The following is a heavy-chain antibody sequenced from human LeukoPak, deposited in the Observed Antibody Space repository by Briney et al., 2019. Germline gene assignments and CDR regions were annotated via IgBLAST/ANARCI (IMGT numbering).Heavy chain of an antibody. J-gene: IGHJ4*02. CDR3: ARDLQVTTGYYFDY. Sequence: GGSLRLSCAASGFTFSTYNMNWVRQAPGKGLEWVSYITSSSSTIYYADSVKGRFTISRDNAKNSLHLQMNSLRAEDTAVYYCARDLQVTTGYYFDYWGQGTLVTVSS. V-gene: IGHV3-48*01. D-gene: IGHD4-11*01. CDR1: GFTFSTYN. CDR2: ITSSSSTI.